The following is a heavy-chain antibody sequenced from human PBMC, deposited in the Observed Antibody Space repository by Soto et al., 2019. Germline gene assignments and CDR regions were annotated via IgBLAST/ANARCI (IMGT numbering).Heavy chain of an antibody. D-gene: IGHD3-10*01. CDR3: ARDSRALLWFGELYPYGMDV. CDR1: GYTFTSYY. V-gene: IGHV1-46*01. J-gene: IGHJ6*02. Sequence: ASVKVSCKASGYTFTSYYMHWVRQAPGQGLEWMGIINPSGGSTTYAQKFQGRVAMTRDTSTSTVYMELSSLRSEDTAVYYCARDSRALLWFGELYPYGMDVWGQGTTVTVSS. CDR2: INPSGGST.